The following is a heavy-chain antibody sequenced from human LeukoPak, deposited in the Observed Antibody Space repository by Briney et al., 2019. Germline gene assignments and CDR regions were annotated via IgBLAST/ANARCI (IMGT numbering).Heavy chain of an antibody. V-gene: IGHV3-53*05. CDR3: AKGLSGSYFDY. CDR1: GFTVSSNY. J-gene: IGHJ4*02. D-gene: IGHD3-10*01. Sequence: PGGSLRLSCAASGFTVSSNYMSWVRQAPGKGLEWVSVIYSGGSTYYADSVKGRFTISRDNSKNTLYLQMNSLRAEDTAVYYCAKGLSGSYFDYWGQGTLVTVSS. CDR2: IYSGGST.